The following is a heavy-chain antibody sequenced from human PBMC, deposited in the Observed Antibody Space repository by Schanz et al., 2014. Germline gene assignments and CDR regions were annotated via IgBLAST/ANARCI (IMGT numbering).Heavy chain of an antibody. V-gene: IGHV1-2*02. Sequence: QGHLVQSGAEVKEPGASVQVSCKASGYVFTAYYMHWVRQAPGQGLEWMGVTNPNGGAEFAQKFQGRVTMTRDTSTSTVYMYLSSLRSEDTAVYYCARRYSSGWYEFDYWGQGTLVTVSS. D-gene: IGHD6-19*01. CDR3: ARRYSSGWYEFDY. J-gene: IGHJ4*02. CDR1: GYVFTAYY. CDR2: TNPNGGA.